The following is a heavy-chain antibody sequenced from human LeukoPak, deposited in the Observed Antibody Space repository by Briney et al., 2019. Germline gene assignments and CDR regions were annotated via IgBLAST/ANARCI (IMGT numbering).Heavy chain of an antibody. CDR1: GYTFTSYG. Sequence: ASVKVSCKASGYTFTSYGITWVRRAPGQGLEWMGWISAYNGNTNYGQKPQGRVTMTTDTSTSTAYMELRSLRSDDTAVYYCAREGSITGAFDIWGQGTMVTVSS. CDR2: ISAYNGNT. V-gene: IGHV1-18*01. D-gene: IGHD1-14*01. J-gene: IGHJ3*02. CDR3: AREGSITGAFDI.